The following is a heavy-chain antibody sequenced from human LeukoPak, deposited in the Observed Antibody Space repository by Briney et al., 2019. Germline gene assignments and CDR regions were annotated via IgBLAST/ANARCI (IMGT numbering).Heavy chain of an antibody. V-gene: IGHV1-8*03. Sequence: ASVKVSCKASGYTFTSYDINWVRQATGQGLEWMGWMNPNSGNTGYAQKFQGRVTITRNTSISTAYMELSSLRSEHTAVYYCARGILRFLEWLRTELDYWGQGTLVTVSS. D-gene: IGHD3-3*01. J-gene: IGHJ4*02. CDR3: ARGILRFLEWLRTELDY. CDR2: MNPNSGNT. CDR1: GYTFTSYD.